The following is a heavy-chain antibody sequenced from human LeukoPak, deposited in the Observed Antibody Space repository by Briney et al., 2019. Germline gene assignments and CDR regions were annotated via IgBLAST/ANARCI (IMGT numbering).Heavy chain of an antibody. CDR1: GGSISSYY. Sequence: SETLSLTCTVSGGSISSYYWSWIRQPAGKGLEWVGRIYNSGNTWYNPSLQSRVSMSIDTSKNQFSLSLASVTAADAAVYYCARDIGNYYGSVYHYYFDFWGQGIVVSVSS. D-gene: IGHD3-10*01. CDR2: IYNSGNT. J-gene: IGHJ4*02. V-gene: IGHV4-4*07. CDR3: ARDIGNYYGSVYHYYFDF.